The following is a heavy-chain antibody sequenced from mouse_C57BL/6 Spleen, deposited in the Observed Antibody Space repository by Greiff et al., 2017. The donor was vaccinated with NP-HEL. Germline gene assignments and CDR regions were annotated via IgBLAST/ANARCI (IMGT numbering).Heavy chain of an antibody. J-gene: IGHJ3*01. V-gene: IGHV6-3*01. Sequence: EVKLEESGGGLVQPGGSMKLSCVASGFTFSNYWMNWVRQSPEKGLEWVAQIRLKSDNYATHYAESVKGRFTISRDDSKSSVDLQMNNLRAEDTGMYYCTGYYGYDKDVFAYWGQGTLVTVSA. CDR3: TGYYGYDKDVFAY. CDR1: GFTFSNYW. D-gene: IGHD2-2*01. CDR2: IRLKSDNYAT.